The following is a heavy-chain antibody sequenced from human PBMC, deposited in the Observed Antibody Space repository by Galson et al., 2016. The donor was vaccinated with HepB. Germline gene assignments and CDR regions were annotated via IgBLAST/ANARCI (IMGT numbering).Heavy chain of an antibody. Sequence: SLRLSCAASGFSVKNNYMTWVRQAPGKGLEWVSIIYNNGSTYYADSVKGRFTISRDNGKNSLYLQMSSLRVEDAGLYYCARRLDTQRRIAGWGWGMDVWGQGTTVTVS. D-gene: IGHD6-19*01. J-gene: IGHJ6*02. CDR1: GFSVKNNY. CDR3: ARRLDTQRRIAGWGWGMDV. CDR2: IYNNGST. V-gene: IGHV3-66*04.